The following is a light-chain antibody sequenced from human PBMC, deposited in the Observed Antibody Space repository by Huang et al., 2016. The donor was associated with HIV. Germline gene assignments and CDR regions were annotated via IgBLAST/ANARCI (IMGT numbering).Light chain of an antibody. J-gene: IGKJ1*01. Sequence: DVQMTQSPSSLSASVGDSVTITCRASQHINTWLAWYQHKPGKAPSLLIYTTSILDTGVPSRFSGSGSGTAFTLTINNLQPDDFATYFCQQYDTYSWTFGQGTKVDI. CDR2: TTS. CDR1: QHINTW. V-gene: IGKV1-5*03. CDR3: QQYDTYSWT.